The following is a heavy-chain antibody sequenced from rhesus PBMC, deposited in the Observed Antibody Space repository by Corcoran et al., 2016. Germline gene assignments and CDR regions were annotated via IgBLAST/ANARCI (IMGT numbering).Heavy chain of an antibody. V-gene: IGHV4-160*01. J-gene: IGHJ4*01. CDR2: IYGSSGST. CDR1: GGSLSSNY. CDR3: AREDGIHQYYFDY. D-gene: IGHD4-23*01. Sequence: QVQLQESGPGLVRPSETLSLTCAVSGGSLSSNYWSWIRQPPEKGLEWIGYIYGSSGSTYYNPSLKSRVTISTDTSKNQFSLKLSSVTAADTAVYYCAREDGIHQYYFDYWGQGVLVTVSS.